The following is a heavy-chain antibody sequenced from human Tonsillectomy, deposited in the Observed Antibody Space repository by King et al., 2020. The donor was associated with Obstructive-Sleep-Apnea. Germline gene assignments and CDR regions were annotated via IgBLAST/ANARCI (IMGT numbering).Heavy chain of an antibody. J-gene: IGHJ4*02. V-gene: IGHV3-48*04. CDR1: GFTFSSYS. CDR2: ISSSSTI. Sequence: VQLVESGGGLVQPGGSLRLSCAASGFTFSSYSMNWVRQAPGKGLEWVSYISSSSTIYYADSVKGRFTISRDNAKNSLYLQMNSLRAEDTAVYYCARGSGADYWAQGTLVTVSS. CDR3: ARGSGADY. D-gene: IGHD1-26*01.